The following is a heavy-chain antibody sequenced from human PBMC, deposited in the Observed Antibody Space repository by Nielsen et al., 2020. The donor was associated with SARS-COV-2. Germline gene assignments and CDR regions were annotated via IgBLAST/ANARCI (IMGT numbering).Heavy chain of an antibody. Sequence: SETLSLTCTVSGGSISSYYWSWIRQPPGKGLEWIGYIYYSGSTNYNPSLKSRVTISVDTSKNQFSLKLSSVTAADTAVCYCARDEGNTAMGPWGQGTLVTVSS. CDR1: GGSISSYY. J-gene: IGHJ5*02. CDR3: ARDEGNTAMGP. D-gene: IGHD5-18*01. CDR2: IYYSGST. V-gene: IGHV4-59*01.